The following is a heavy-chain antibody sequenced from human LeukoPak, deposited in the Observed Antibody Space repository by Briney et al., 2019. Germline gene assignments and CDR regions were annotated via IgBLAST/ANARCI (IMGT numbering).Heavy chain of an antibody. CDR2: FDPEDGET. D-gene: IGHD3-22*01. CDR3: ATYDSSGYYRSRVFDY. J-gene: IGHJ4*02. V-gene: IGHV1-24*01. CDR1: GYTLTELS. Sequence: ASVKVSCKVSGYTLTELSMHWVRQAPGKGLEWMGGFDPEDGETIYAQKFQGGVTMTEDTSTDTAYMELSSLRSEDTAVYYCATYDSSGYYRSRVFDYWGQGTLVTVSS.